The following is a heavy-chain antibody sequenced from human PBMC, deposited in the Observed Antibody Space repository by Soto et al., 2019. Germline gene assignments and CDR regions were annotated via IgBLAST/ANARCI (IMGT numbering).Heavy chain of an antibody. V-gene: IGHV1-18*01. CDR3: VRVDKKLETTFFDR. Sequence: ASVKVSCKASGYTFTSYGISCVRQAPGQGLEWMGWISAYNGNTNYAQKLQGRVTMTTDTSTSTAYMELRSLRSDDTAVYYCVRVDKKLETTFFDRWGQGILVTVSS. D-gene: IGHD1-1*01. J-gene: IGHJ4*02. CDR1: GYTFTSYG. CDR2: ISAYNGNT.